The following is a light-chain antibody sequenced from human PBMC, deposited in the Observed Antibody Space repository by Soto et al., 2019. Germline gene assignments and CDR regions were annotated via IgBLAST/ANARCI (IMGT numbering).Light chain of an antibody. J-gene: IGLJ1*01. V-gene: IGLV1-47*02. CDR3: SSYTSSSTYV. CDR2: IDN. CDR1: SSNIGTFY. Sequence: QSVLTQPPSASSTPAQTATISCSGRSSNIGTFYVYWYQHVPGTAPKLLIYIDNQRPSGIPDRFSGSKSGTSASLAISGLQAEDEADYYCSSYTSSSTYVFGTGTKVTVL.